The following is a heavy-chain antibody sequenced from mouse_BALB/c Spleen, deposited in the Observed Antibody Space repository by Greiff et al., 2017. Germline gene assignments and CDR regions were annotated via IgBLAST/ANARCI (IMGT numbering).Heavy chain of an antibody. J-gene: IGHJ1*01. CDR1: GYTFTSYV. V-gene: IGHV1-14*01. D-gene: IGHD2-3*01. CDR2: INPYNDGT. Sequence: ELQLQQSGPELVKPGASVKMSCKASGYTFTSYVMHWVKQKPGQGLEWIGYINPYNDGTKYNEKFKGKATLTSDKSSSTAYMELSSLTSEDSAVYYCARGGDGYSLGYFDVWGAGTTVTVSS. CDR3: ARGGDGYSLGYFDV.